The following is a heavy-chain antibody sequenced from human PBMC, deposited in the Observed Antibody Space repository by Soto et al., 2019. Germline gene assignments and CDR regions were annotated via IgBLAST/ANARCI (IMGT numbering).Heavy chain of an antibody. D-gene: IGHD6-13*01. Sequence: PGGSLGLSCAASGLTFSSYAMSWVRQAPGKGLEWVSAISGSGGSTYYADSVKGRFTISRDNSKNTLYLQMNSLRAEDTAVYYCAKENGYSSSWFEFDYWGQGTLVTVSS. CDR1: GLTFSSYA. CDR2: ISGSGGST. CDR3: AKENGYSSSWFEFDY. J-gene: IGHJ4*02. V-gene: IGHV3-23*01.